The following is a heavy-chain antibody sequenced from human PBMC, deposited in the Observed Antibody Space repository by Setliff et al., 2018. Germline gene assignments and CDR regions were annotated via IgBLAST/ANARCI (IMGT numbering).Heavy chain of an antibody. J-gene: IGHJ4*02. CDR1: GGSITSGSFY. CDR3: AKERYFDWFFED. V-gene: IGHV4-61*02. D-gene: IGHD3-9*01. Sequence: TLSLTCTVSGGSITSGSFYWSWIRQPAGKKLEWIGRIHASGSPDYNPSFKSRVTISLDPSANQFSLNLSSVTAADTAFYYCAKERYFDWFFEDWGQGTLVTVSS. CDR2: IHASGSP.